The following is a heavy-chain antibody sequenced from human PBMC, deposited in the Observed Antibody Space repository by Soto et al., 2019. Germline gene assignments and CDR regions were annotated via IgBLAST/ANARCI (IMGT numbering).Heavy chain of an antibody. CDR1: GFTFTNYW. CDR2: IDGVGAGT. Sequence: WGSLGIGCVSSGFTFTNYWMHWVRQVPGKGLVWVSRIDGVGAGTSYSDSVRGRFTISRDNAENMLYLQMNSLRAEDTAVYYCTAAFEYWGQGTLVTVSS. D-gene: IGHD6-25*01. CDR3: TAAFEY. J-gene: IGHJ4*02. V-gene: IGHV3-74*01.